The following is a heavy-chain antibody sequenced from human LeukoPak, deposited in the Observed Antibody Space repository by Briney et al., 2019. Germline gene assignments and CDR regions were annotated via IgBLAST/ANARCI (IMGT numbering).Heavy chain of an antibody. D-gene: IGHD1-26*01. CDR3: ARLDAREDDAFDI. CDR2: IYCSGTT. Sequence: NTSETLSLTCTVSGGSIRRYYWSWLRQPPRKGLEWSGYIYCSGTTNYNRSRKSRVTISVDTSKDQFSRKLSSVTAADTAVHYCARLDAREDDAFDIWGQGTMLTVSS. CDR1: GGSIRRYY. V-gene: IGHV4-59*08. J-gene: IGHJ3*02.